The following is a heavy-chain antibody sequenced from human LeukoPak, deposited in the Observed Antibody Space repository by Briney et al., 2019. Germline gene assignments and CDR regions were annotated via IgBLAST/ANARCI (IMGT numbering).Heavy chain of an antibody. D-gene: IGHD3-10*01. V-gene: IGHV1-46*01. CDR2: INPSGGST. CDR1: GYTFTSYY. CDR3: ARQSRITMVRGVIEKYYFDY. J-gene: IGHJ4*02. Sequence: ASVKVSCKASGYTFTSYYMHWVRQAPGQGLEWMGIINPSGGSTSYAQKFQGRVTMTRDTSTSTVYMELSSLRSEDTAVYYCARQSRITMVRGVIEKYYFDYWGQGTLVTVSS.